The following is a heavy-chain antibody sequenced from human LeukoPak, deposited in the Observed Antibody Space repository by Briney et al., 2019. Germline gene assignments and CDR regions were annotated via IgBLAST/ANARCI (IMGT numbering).Heavy chain of an antibody. D-gene: IGHD3-9*01. CDR1: GYTFTGYY. Sequence: ASVKVSCQASGYTFTGYYMHWVRQAPGQGLEWMGWINPNSGGTNYAQKFQGRVTMTRDTSISTAYMELSRLRSDDTAVYYCARVEDYHILTGYSSPFDYWGQGTLVTVSS. V-gene: IGHV1-2*02. CDR3: ARVEDYHILTGYSSPFDY. CDR2: INPNSGGT. J-gene: IGHJ4*02.